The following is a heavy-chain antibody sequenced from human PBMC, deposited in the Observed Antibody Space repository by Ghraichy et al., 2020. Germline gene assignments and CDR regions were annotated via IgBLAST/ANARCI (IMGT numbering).Heavy chain of an antibody. Sequence: SETLSLTCTVSGASISDGAYYWSWIRQHPGKGLEWIGDIHHSGTTFSNPSLKSRIIMSVDTSKNHFSLLLSSVTAADTAVYYCARLGFLYQYGSSGNPNWIDPWGQGTLVTVSS. D-gene: IGHD3-22*01. CDR1: GASISDGAYY. V-gene: IGHV4-31*03. J-gene: IGHJ5*02. CDR3: ARLGFLYQYGSSGNPNWIDP. CDR2: IHHSGTT.